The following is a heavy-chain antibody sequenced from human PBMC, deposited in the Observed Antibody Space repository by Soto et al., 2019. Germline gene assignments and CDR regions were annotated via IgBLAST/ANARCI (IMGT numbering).Heavy chain of an antibody. CDR1: GGSFSAYG. CDR2: TIPMSGKT. V-gene: IGHV1-69*06. J-gene: IGHJ5*02. Sequence: QVQLMQSGAEVKKPGSSVRVSCKASGGSFSAYGFCWIRQAPGQGLEWVGGTIPMSGKTHYAQKFQDRVTITADKSTTTISLDMSRLRSEDTAIYCCALSPGGDFSGFDPWGQGTLVIVSS. D-gene: IGHD3-16*01. CDR3: ALSPGGDFSGFDP.